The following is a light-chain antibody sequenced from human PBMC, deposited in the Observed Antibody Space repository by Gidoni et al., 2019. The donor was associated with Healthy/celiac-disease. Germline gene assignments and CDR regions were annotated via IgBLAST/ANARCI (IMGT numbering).Light chain of an antibody. J-gene: IGKJ3*01. Sequence: ETVLTQSPTTLSLSPGERATLSCRPSQSVSSYLAWYQQQPGQAPRLLIYDASNRATGIPARFSGSGSGTDFTLTISSLEPEDFAVYYCQQRSNWPVTFGPGTKVDIK. CDR1: QSVSSY. CDR3: QQRSNWPVT. V-gene: IGKV3-11*01. CDR2: DAS.